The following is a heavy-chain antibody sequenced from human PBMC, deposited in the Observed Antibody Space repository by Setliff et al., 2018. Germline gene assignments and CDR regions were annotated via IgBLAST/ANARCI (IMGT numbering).Heavy chain of an antibody. CDR1: GDSINNFY. V-gene: IGHV4-59*01. D-gene: IGHD1-1*01. J-gene: IGHJ4*02. CDR2: IYHSGGT. Sequence: PSETLSLTCTVSGDSINNFYWTWIRQPPGKGLEWIGYIYHSGGTSYNPSLKSRVTISVDTSKNQFSLNLSSVTAADTAVYYCARTGTYRYFDHWGQGTLVTVSS. CDR3: ARTGTYRYFDH.